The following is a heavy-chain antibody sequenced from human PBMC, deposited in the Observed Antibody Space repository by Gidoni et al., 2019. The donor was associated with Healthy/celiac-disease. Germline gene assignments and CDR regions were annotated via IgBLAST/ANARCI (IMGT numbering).Heavy chain of an antibody. CDR2: IYHSGST. D-gene: IGHD3-3*01. Sequence: QVQLQESGPGLVKPSETLSLTCAVSGYSISSGYYWGWIRQPPGKGLEWIGSIYHSGSTYYNPSLKSRVTISVDTSKNQFSLKLSSVTAADTAVYYCARARSPDFWSGYRPVWFDPWGQGTLVTVSS. CDR3: ARARSPDFWSGYRPVWFDP. V-gene: IGHV4-38-2*01. CDR1: GYSISSGYY. J-gene: IGHJ5*02.